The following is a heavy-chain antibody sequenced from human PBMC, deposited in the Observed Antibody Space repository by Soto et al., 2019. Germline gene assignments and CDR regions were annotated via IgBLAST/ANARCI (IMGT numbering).Heavy chain of an antibody. J-gene: IGHJ6*02. CDR3: ARGHIAVPPYHYCMDV. V-gene: IGHV1-2*04. CDR2: INPNSGGT. CDR1: GYTFTGYY. Sequence: ASVKVSCKASGYTFTGYYMHWVRQAPGQGLEWMGWINPNSGGTNYAQKFQGWVTMTRDTSISTAYMELSRLRSDDTAVYYCARGHIAVPPYHYCMDVWGQETTFTVSS. D-gene: IGHD6-19*01.